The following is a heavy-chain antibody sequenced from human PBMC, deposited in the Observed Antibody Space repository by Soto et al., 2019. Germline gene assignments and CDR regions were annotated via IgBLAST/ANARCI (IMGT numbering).Heavy chain of an antibody. CDR1: GFTFSSYW. Sequence: GGSLRLSCAASGFTFSSYWMSWVRQAPGKGLEWVANIKQDGSEKYYVDSVKGRFTISRDNAKNSLYLQMNSLRAEDTAVYYCARDLGYCNGGSCYSGRWSDYGMDVWGQGTTVTVSS. V-gene: IGHV3-7*01. J-gene: IGHJ6*02. D-gene: IGHD2-15*01. CDR2: IKQDGSEK. CDR3: ARDLGYCNGGSCYSGRWSDYGMDV.